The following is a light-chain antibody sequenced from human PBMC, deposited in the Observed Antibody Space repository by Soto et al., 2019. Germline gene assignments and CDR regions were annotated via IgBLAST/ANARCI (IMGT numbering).Light chain of an antibody. V-gene: IGKV3-20*01. CDR1: QSVSSSY. CDR2: GAS. J-gene: IGKJ1*01. CDR3: QQYANSPGT. Sequence: EIVLTQSPCTLSLSPGERATLSCSASQSVSSSYLAWYHQKPDQAPSLLIYGASSRSTGIPDRFSGSGSGTDFTLTISRLETEDFAVYYCQQYANSPGTFGQGTKVDIK.